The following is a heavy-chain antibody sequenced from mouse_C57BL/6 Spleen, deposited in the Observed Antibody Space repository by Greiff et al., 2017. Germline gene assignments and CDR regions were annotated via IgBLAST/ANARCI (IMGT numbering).Heavy chain of an antibody. CDR3: TRAGKGYAMDY. J-gene: IGHJ4*01. CDR1: GYTFTDYE. CDR2: IDPETGGT. V-gene: IGHV1-15*01. Sequence: VQLQQSGAELVRPGASVTLSCKASGYTFTDYEMHWVKQTPVHGLEWIGAIDPETGGTAYNQKFKGKAILTADKSSSTAYMELRSRTSEDSAVYYCTRAGKGYAMDYWGQGTSVTVSA.